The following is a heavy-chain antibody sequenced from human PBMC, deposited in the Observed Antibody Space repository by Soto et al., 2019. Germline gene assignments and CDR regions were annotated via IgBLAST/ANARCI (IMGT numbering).Heavy chain of an antibody. J-gene: IGHJ4*02. CDR2: VKSKTDGGTT. Sequence: EVQLVESGGGLVKPGGSLRLSCAASGFTFRNAWMSWVRQAPGKGLEWVGRVKSKTDGGTTDYAAPVKGRFTISGVDSKNTLYLQITSLKTEDTAVYYCCGADCGGDCYTPFEYWGQGTLVTVSP. V-gene: IGHV3-15*01. CDR1: GFTFRNAW. D-gene: IGHD2-21*02. CDR3: CGADCGGDCYTPFEY.